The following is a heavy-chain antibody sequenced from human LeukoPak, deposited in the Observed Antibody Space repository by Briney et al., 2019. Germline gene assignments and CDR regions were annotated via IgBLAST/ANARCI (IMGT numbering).Heavy chain of an antibody. CDR2: ISYDGSNK. D-gene: IGHD2-15*01. CDR1: GFTFSSYA. V-gene: IGHV3-30*04. J-gene: IGHJ4*02. Sequence: GGSLRLSCAASGFTFSSYAMHWVRQAPGKGLEWVAVISYDGSNKYYADSVKGRFTISRDNSKNTLYLQMNSLRAEDTAVYYCASPPLGSGGSCYSPDCASFDYWGQGTLVTVSS. CDR3: ASPPLGSGGSCYSPDCASFDY.